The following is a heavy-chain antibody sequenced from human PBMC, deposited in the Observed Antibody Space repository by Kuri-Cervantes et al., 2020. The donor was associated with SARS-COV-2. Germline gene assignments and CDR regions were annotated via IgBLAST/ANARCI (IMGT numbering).Heavy chain of an antibody. Sequence: ASVKVSCKASGYTFTSYGISWVRQAPGQGLEWMGWISAYNGNTNYAQKLQGRVTMTTDTSTSAAYMELRSLRSDDTAVYYCARYEIGERDSSSSYAYWGQGNLVHGAS. CDR1: GYTFTSYG. CDR2: ISAYNGNT. D-gene: IGHD6-6*01. CDR3: ARYEIGERDSSSSYAY. J-gene: IGHJ4*02. V-gene: IGHV1-18*01.